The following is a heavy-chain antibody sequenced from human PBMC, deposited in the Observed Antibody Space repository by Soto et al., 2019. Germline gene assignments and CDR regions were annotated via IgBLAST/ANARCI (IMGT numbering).Heavy chain of an antibody. D-gene: IGHD3-22*01. Sequence: GGSLRLSCAASGFTFSSYGMHWVRQAPGKGLEWVAVISYDGSNKYYADSVKGRFTISRDNSKNTLYLQMSSLRAEDTAVYYCANLYYDSSGYPNVLIDYWGQGTLVTVSS. V-gene: IGHV3-30*18. CDR1: GFTFSSYG. CDR2: ISYDGSNK. CDR3: ANLYYDSSGYPNVLIDY. J-gene: IGHJ4*02.